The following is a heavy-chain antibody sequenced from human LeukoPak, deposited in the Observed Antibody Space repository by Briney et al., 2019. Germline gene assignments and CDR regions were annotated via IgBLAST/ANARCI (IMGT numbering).Heavy chain of an antibody. D-gene: IGHD5-18*01. Sequence: SETLSLTCTVSGGSISSYYWSWIRQPPGKGLEWIGYIYYTGSTKYKSSLKSRVTMSLDTSKKQLSLNLTSVTAADTGVYFCARTRRGCTYGFPSRELLKAFDIRGQGTMVPVSS. CDR1: GGSISSYY. J-gene: IGHJ3*02. CDR3: ARTRRGCTYGFPSRELLKAFDI. CDR2: IYYTGST. V-gene: IGHV4-59*01.